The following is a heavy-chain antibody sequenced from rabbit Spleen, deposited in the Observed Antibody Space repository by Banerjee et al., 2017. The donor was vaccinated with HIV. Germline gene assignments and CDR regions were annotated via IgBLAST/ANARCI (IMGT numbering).Heavy chain of an antibody. Sequence: QSLEESGGDLVKPGASLTLTCTASGFSFSSSYYMCWVRQAPGKGLEWIGCIYVGSSGSTYYASWAKGRFTISKTSSTTMTLQMTSLTAADTATYFCARGFYTYDDYADFYGYYFNLWGPGTLVTVS. CDR1: GFSFSSSYY. D-gene: IGHD2-1*01. CDR2: IYVGSSGST. CDR3: ARGFYTYDDYADFYGYYFNL. V-gene: IGHV1S40*01. J-gene: IGHJ4*01.